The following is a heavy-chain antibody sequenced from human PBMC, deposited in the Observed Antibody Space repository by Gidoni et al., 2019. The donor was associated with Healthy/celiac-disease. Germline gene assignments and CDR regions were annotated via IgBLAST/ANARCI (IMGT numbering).Heavy chain of an antibody. D-gene: IGHD3-22*01. J-gene: IGHJ4*02. CDR2: ISWNSGSI. Sequence: EVQLVESGGGLVQPGRSLRLSCAASGFTFDDYAMHWVRQAPGKGLEWVSGISWNSGSIGYADSVKGRFTISRDNAKNSLYLQMNSLRAEDTALYYCAKDIYTTMIVVVDWGQGTLVTVSS. CDR3: AKDIYTTMIVVVD. V-gene: IGHV3-9*01. CDR1: GFTFDDYA.